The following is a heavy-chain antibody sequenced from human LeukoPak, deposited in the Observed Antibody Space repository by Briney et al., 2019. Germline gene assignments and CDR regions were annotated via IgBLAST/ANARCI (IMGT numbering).Heavy chain of an antibody. J-gene: IGHJ4*02. CDR3: ARERGYGSGTYFDF. CDR2: IYYSGGT. D-gene: IGHD3-10*01. V-gene: IGHV4-59*01. CDR1: VGSISSYY. Sequence: PAETLSLTCTVSVGSISSYYWSWIRQPPGKGLEWIGYIYYSGGTNYNPSLKSRVTISVDTSKNQFSLKLSSVTAADTAVYYCARERGYGSGTYFDFWGQGTLVTVSS.